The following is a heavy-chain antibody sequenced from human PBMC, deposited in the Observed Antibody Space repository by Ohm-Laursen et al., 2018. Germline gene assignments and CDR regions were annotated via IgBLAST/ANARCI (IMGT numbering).Heavy chain of an antibody. CDR3: GKVGLSPPIVATVVDY. J-gene: IGHJ4*02. D-gene: IGHD5-12*01. Sequence: GSLRLSCTASGFTFSSYAMTWVRQAPGKGLEWVAAVSGGGTSTYYADSVKGRFTISRDNSKNSVYLQMNSLRAEDTAVYYCGKVGLSPPIVATVVDYWGQGTLVTVSS. V-gene: IGHV3-23*01. CDR2: VSGGGTST. CDR1: GFTFSSYA.